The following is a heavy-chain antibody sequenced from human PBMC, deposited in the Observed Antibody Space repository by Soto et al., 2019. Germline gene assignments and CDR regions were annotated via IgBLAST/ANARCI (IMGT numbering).Heavy chain of an antibody. CDR1: GYTFTSYG. CDR2: ISAYNGNT. D-gene: IGHD3-16*01. Sequence: QVQLVQSGAEVKKPGASVKVSCKASGYTFTSYGISWVRQAPGQGLEWMGWISAYNGNTNYAQKLQGRATKTTNTTASTAYMGLRSLRSDDTAVYYCARRGGAQSYYYCGMDVWGQGTTVTVSS. J-gene: IGHJ6*02. CDR3: ARRGGAQSYYYCGMDV. V-gene: IGHV1-18*01.